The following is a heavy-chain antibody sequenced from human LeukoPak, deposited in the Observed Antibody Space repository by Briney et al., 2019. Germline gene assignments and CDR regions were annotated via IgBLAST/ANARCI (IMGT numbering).Heavy chain of an antibody. Sequence: SETLSHTCTVSNGSISSYYWSWIRQPAGKGLEWIGRIHASGSTNYNPSLKSRVTMSVDTPKNQFSLKLSSVTAADTAIYFCARGDRAVAGAWGWFDPWGQGTLVTVSS. D-gene: IGHD6-19*01. V-gene: IGHV4-4*07. CDR1: NGSISSYY. CDR2: IHASGST. CDR3: ARGDRAVAGAWGWFDP. J-gene: IGHJ5*02.